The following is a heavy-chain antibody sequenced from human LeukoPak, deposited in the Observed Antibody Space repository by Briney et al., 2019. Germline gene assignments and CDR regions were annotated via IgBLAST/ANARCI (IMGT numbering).Heavy chain of an antibody. CDR3: AKSRYYYDSSGYSPSDY. V-gene: IGHV3-33*06. Sequence: GGSLRLSCAASGFTFSSYGMHWVRQAPGKGLEWVAVIWYDGSNKYYADSVKGRFTISRDNSKNTLYLQMNSLRAEDTAVYYCAKSRYYYDSSGYSPSDYWGQGTLVTVSS. CDR2: IWYDGSNK. CDR1: GFTFSSYG. J-gene: IGHJ4*02. D-gene: IGHD3-22*01.